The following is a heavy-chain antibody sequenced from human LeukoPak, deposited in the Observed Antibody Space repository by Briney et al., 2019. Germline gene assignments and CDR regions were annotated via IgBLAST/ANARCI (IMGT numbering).Heavy chain of an antibody. CDR3: ATPPPLLRYFDWLQGFDY. CDR1: GYTLTESS. CDR2: FDPEDGET. D-gene: IGHD3-9*01. J-gene: IGHJ4*02. V-gene: IGHV1-24*01. Sequence: ASVKVSCKVSGYTLTESSMHWVRQAPGKGLEWMGGFDPEDGETIYAQKFQGRVTMTEDTSTDTAYMELSSLRSEDTAVYYCATPPPLLRYFDWLQGFDYWGQGTLVTVSS.